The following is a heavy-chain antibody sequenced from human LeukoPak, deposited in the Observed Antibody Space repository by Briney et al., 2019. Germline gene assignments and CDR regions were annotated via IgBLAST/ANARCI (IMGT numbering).Heavy chain of an antibody. J-gene: IGHJ6*03. V-gene: IGHV3-30*02. D-gene: IGHD4-17*01. CDR1: GFTFTTYG. CDR3: AKDFGYGDYGSYVDV. CDR2: IRYDGSNK. Sequence: PGGSLRLSCEASGFTFTTYGMHWVRQAPGKGLEWVAFIRYDGSNKYYADSVKGRFTISRDNSKNTLYLQMNSLRAEDTAVYYCAKDFGYGDYGSYVDVWGKGTTVTISS.